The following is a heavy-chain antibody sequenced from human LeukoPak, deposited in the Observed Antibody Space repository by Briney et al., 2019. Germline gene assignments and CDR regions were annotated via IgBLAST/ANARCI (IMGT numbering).Heavy chain of an antibody. CDR3: ARAGSSGSYYMYYGMDV. CDR2: MPQDGSNE. CDR1: GISVSSYA. D-gene: IGHD6-19*01. V-gene: IGHV3-30*04. Sequence: PGGSLRLSCAVSGISVSSYAVHWVRQAPGKGLEWVAVMPQDGSNEHYADSVKGRFTISRDMSKNTVLLLMNSLRGEDTAVYYCARAGSSGSYYMYYGMDVWGQGTTVVVSS. J-gene: IGHJ6*02.